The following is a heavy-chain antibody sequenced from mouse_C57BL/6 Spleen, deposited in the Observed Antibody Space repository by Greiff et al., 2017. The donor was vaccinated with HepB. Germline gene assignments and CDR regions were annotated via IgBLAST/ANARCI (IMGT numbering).Heavy chain of an antibody. CDR3: ARGSRSSYLFAY. J-gene: IGHJ3*01. V-gene: IGHV1-55*01. D-gene: IGHD1-1*01. Sequence: QVQLQQPGAELVKPWASVKMSCKASGYTFTSYWITWVKQRPGQGLEWIGDIYPGSGSTNYNEKFKGKATLTVDTSSSTAYMQLSSLTSEDSAVYYCARGSRSSYLFAYWGQGTLVTVSA. CDR1: GYTFTSYW. CDR2: IYPGSGST.